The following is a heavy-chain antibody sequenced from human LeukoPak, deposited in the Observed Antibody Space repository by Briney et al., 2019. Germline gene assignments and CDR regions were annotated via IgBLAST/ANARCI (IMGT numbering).Heavy chain of an antibody. Sequence: GGSLRLSCAASGFTFSSYGMHWVRQAPGKGLEWVSAIRGGGSSTYYADSVKGRFTISRDNSKNTLYLQMNSLRAEDTAVYYCARDLYSSGWWDYYYGMDVWGQGTTVTVSS. J-gene: IGHJ6*02. CDR2: IRGGGSST. V-gene: IGHV3-NL1*01. D-gene: IGHD6-19*01. CDR3: ARDLYSSGWWDYYYGMDV. CDR1: GFTFSSYG.